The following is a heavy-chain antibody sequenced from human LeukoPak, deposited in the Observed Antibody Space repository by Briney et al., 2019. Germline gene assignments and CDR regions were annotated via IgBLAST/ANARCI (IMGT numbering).Heavy chain of an antibody. Sequence: PGGSLRLSCAASGFTVSSNYMSWVRQAPGKGLEWVPVIYSGGSTYYADSVKGRFTISRDNSKNTLYLQMNSLRAEDTAVYYCARVTGLGTYYYYYYMDVWGKGTTVTVSS. V-gene: IGHV3-53*01. CDR3: ARVTGLGTYYYYYYMDV. J-gene: IGHJ6*03. CDR2: IYSGGST. CDR1: GFTVSSNY. D-gene: IGHD3-16*01.